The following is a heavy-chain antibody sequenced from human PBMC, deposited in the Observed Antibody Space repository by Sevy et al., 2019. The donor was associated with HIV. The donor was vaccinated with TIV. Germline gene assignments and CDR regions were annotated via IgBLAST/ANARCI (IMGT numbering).Heavy chain of an antibody. CDR2: ISNDGGNQ. CDR1: GFTFRSYG. J-gene: IGHJ4*02. CDR3: AKDGSDGYNYFLDF. D-gene: IGHD5-12*01. Sequence: GESLKISCAASGFTFRSYGMHWVRQAPGKGLEWVAVISNDGGNQNYAVSVKGRFTISRDNSKNTGYLQMNSLGAEDTAVYYCAKDGSDGYNYFLDFWGQGALVTVSS. V-gene: IGHV3-30*18.